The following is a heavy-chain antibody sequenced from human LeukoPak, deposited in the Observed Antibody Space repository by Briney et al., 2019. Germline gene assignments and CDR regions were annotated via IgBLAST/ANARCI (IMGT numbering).Heavy chain of an antibody. CDR2: IWYDGSNK. Sequence: PGRSLRLSCAASGFTFSSYGMHWVRQAPGKGLEWVAVIWYDGSNKYYADSVKGRFTISRDNSKNTLYLQMNSLRAEDTAVYYCATHRNSASSWSVFDYWGQGTLVTVSS. CDR3: ATHRNSASSWSVFDY. V-gene: IGHV3-33*01. CDR1: GFTFSSYG. D-gene: IGHD6-13*01. J-gene: IGHJ4*02.